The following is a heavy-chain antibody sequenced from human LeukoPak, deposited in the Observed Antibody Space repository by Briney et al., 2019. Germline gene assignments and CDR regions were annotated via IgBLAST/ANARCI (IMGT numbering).Heavy chain of an antibody. CDR1: GFTFTTYA. CDR3: ARELPGAMIRGARGAFDI. CDR2: ILYDGSNE. Sequence: PGGSLRLSCAASGFTFTTYAFHWVRQAPGKGLEGVAVILYDGSNEYYADSVKGRFTISRDNSKNTLYLQMNSLRVEDTAIYYCARELPGAMIRGARGAFDIWGQGTMVTVSS. J-gene: IGHJ3*02. V-gene: IGHV3-30*04. D-gene: IGHD3-10*01.